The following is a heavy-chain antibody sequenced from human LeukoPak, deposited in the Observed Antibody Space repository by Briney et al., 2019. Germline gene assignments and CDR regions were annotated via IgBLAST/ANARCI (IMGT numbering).Heavy chain of an antibody. Sequence: ASVKVSCKASGYTFTGYYMHWVRQAPGQGLEWMGWIYPNSGGTKYAQKFQGRVTMTRDTSVSTAYLELSRLRSDDTAVYYCAREHMTRVTLDYWGQGTLVTVSS. J-gene: IGHJ4*02. D-gene: IGHD4-17*01. CDR3: AREHMTRVTLDY. V-gene: IGHV1-2*02. CDR1: GYTFTGYY. CDR2: IYPNSGGT.